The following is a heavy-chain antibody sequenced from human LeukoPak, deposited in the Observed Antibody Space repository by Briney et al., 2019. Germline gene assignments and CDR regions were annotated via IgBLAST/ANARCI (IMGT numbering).Heavy chain of an antibody. Sequence: SETLSLTCTVSGGSISSYYWSWIRQPAGKGLEWIGRIYASGSTNANPSFKSRVTMSVATSKNQFSLRLTSVTAADTAVYYCARGYGDIEYWGQGILVTVSS. V-gene: IGHV4-4*07. CDR3: ARGYGDIEY. CDR1: GGSISSYY. J-gene: IGHJ4*02. D-gene: IGHD4-17*01. CDR2: IYASGST.